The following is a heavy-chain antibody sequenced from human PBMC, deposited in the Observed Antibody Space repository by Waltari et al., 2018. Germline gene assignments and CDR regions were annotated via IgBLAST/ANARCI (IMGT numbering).Heavy chain of an antibody. Sequence: QVQLVQSGAEVKKPGSSVKVSCKASGGTFSSYAISWVRQAPGQGLEWMGGSIPIFGTANYAQKFQGRVTITTDESTSTAYMELSSLRSEDTAVYYCARGGYCSGGSCRPTNWFDPWGQGTLVTVSS. V-gene: IGHV1-69*05. CDR1: GGTFSSYA. CDR3: ARGGYCSGGSCRPTNWFDP. D-gene: IGHD2-15*01. J-gene: IGHJ5*02. CDR2: SIPIFGTA.